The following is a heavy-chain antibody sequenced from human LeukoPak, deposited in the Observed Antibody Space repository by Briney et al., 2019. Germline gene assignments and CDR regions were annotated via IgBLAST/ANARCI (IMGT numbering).Heavy chain of an antibody. V-gene: IGHV3-30*18. J-gene: IGHJ4*02. CDR3: AKQMAVDYFDY. CDR1: GFTFSNFG. D-gene: IGHD5-24*01. Sequence: SLRLSCAASGFTFSNFGMHWVRQAPGKGLEWVAVISYDGKNEYYTDSVKGRFTISRDNAKNTLYLQMNSLRAEDTAVYYCAKQMAVDYFDYWGQGTLVTVSS. CDR2: ISYDGKNE.